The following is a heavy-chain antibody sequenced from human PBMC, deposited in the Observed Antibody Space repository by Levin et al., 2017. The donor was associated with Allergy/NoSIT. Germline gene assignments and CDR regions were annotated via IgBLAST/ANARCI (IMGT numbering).Heavy chain of an antibody. CDR3: ARYIVVVPAAISDAFDI. V-gene: IGHV4-59*01. J-gene: IGHJ3*02. CDR2: IYYSGST. Sequence: SQTLSLTCTVSGGSISSYYWSWIRQPPGKGLEWIGYIYYSGSTNYNPSLKSRVTISVDTSKNQFSLKLSSVTAADTAVYYCARYIVVVPAAISDAFDIWGQGTMVTVSS. CDR1: GGSISSYY. D-gene: IGHD2-2*02.